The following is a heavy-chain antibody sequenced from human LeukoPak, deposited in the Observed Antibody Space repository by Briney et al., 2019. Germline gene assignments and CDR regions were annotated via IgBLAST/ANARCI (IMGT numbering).Heavy chain of an antibody. V-gene: IGHV4-59*01. J-gene: IGHJ4*02. Sequence: SETLSLTCTVSGGSISSYYWSWIRQPPGRGLEWIGYIHYSGSTNYNPSLKSRVTMSVDTSKSQFSLKLSSVTAADTAVYYCARGTSGDRGDYWGQGTLVTVSS. CDR2: IHYSGST. CDR1: GGSISSYY. CDR3: ARGTSGDRGDY. D-gene: IGHD7-27*01.